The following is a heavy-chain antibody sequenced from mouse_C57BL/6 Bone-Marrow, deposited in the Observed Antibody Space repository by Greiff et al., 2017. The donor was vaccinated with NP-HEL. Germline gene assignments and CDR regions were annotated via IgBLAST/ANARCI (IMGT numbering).Heavy chain of an antibody. CDR3: ARSSGITTVVGDY. J-gene: IGHJ2*01. CDR1: GYTFTSYW. Sequence: VQLQQPGAELVMPGASVKLSCKASGYTFTSYWMTWVKQRPGQGLEWIGEIDPSDSYTNYNEKFKGKSTLTVDKSSSSAYMQLSSLTSEDSAVYYCARSSGITTVVGDYWGQGTTLTVSS. V-gene: IGHV1-69*01. CDR2: IDPSDSYT. D-gene: IGHD1-1*01.